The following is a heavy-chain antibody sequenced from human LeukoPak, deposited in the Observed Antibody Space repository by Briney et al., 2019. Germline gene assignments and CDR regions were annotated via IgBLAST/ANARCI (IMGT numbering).Heavy chain of an antibody. V-gene: IGHV1-2*02. CDR2: INPNSGGT. D-gene: IGHD3-10*01. J-gene: IGHJ5*02. Sequence: EASVKVSCKASGYTFTGYYMHWVRQAPGQGLEWMGWINPNSGGTIYAQKFQGRVTMTGDTSISTVYMELSRLRSDDTAVYYCAKAPPITRGPFDPWGQGTLVTVSS. CDR1: GYTFTGYY. CDR3: AKAPPITRGPFDP.